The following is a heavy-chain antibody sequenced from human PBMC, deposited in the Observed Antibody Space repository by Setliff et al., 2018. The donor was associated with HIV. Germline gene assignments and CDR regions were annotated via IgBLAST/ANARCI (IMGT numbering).Heavy chain of an antibody. Sequence: SETLSLTCTVSGGSISSGSYYWSWIRQPPGKGLEWIGSIYYSGSTYYNPSLKSRVTISVDTSKNQFSLKLSSVTAADTAVYYCACGAAAGTDYYYYYYMDVWGKGTTVTVSS. CDR1: GGSISSGSYY. CDR2: IYYSGST. CDR3: ACGAAAGTDYYYYYYMDV. D-gene: IGHD6-13*01. V-gene: IGHV4-39*01. J-gene: IGHJ6*03.